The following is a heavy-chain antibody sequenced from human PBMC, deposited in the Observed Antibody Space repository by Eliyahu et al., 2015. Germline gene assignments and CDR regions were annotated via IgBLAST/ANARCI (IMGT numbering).Heavy chain of an antibody. CDR3: ARGLGTSGYYF. V-gene: IGHV1-46*03. CDR2: INPSGDRP. CDR1: GLSITNYY. Sequence: QVQLMQSGAEVKNPGASVRISCKASGLSITNYYIHWVRQAPGQGLQWVGIINPSGDRPTYAQSFQGRVAMTRDTSSDTIYMELSSLRSEDTAMYYCARGLGTSGYYFWGQGTLVTVSS. J-gene: IGHJ4*02. D-gene: IGHD3-9*01.